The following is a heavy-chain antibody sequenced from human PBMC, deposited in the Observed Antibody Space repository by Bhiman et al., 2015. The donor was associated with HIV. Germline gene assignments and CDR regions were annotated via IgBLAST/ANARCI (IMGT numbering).Heavy chain of an antibody. D-gene: IGHD3-10*01. CDR2: ISSSSSTI. Sequence: EVQLVESGGGLVQPGGSLRLSCAASGFTFSSYSMNWVRQAPGKGPEWVSYISSSSSTIYYADSVKGRFTISRDNAKNSLYLQMNSLRAEDTAVYYCASGSGSVNFDYWGQGTLVTVSS. CDR1: GFTFSSYS. J-gene: IGHJ4*02. V-gene: IGHV3-48*01. CDR3: ASGSGSVNFDY.